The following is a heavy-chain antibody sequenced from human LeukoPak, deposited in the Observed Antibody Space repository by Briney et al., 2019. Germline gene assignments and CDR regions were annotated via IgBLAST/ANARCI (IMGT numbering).Heavy chain of an antibody. CDR1: GGSISSYY. CDR3: ARIDSSGYYQLDY. CDR2: IYYSGST. Sequence: SETLSLTCTVSGGSISSYYWSWIRQPPGKGLEWIGYIYYSGSTNYNPSLKSRVTISVDTSKNQFSLKLSSVTAAGTAVYYCARIDSSGYYQLDYWGQGTLVTVSS. V-gene: IGHV4-59*01. J-gene: IGHJ4*02. D-gene: IGHD3-22*01.